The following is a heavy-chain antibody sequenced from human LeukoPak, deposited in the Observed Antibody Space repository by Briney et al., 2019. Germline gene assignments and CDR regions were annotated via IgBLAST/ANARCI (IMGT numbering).Heavy chain of an antibody. J-gene: IGHJ5*02. CDR2: ISGSGDNA. CDR3: AKDSRTFDP. Sequence: GGSLRLSCAASGFTFSSYAMSWVRQAPGKGLQWVSAISGSGDNAYYADSVKGRFTTSRDNSKNTLYLQMNSLRAEDTAVYYCAKDSRTFDPWGQGTLVTVSS. D-gene: IGHD3/OR15-3a*01. CDR1: GFTFSSYA. V-gene: IGHV3-23*01.